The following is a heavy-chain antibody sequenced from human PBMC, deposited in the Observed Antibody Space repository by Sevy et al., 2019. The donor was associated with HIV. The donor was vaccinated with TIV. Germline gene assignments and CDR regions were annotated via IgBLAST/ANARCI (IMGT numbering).Heavy chain of an antibody. V-gene: IGHV3-23*01. CDR3: AKHVGNPSGAFDI. Sequence: GSLRLSCAAFGFNFNTYAISWVRQAPGKGLEWVSTISGSGANTFYADSVKGQFTISRDNSKNTMYLQMNSLRADDAAIYYCAKHVGNPSGAFDIWGQGTTVTVSS. CDR2: ISGSGANT. CDR1: GFNFNTYA. D-gene: IGHD3-10*01. J-gene: IGHJ3*02.